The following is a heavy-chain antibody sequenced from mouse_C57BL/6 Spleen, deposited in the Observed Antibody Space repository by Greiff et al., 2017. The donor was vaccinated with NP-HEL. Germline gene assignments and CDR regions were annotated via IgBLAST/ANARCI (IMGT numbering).Heavy chain of an antibody. Sequence: VQLQQSGAELVRPGASVTLSCKASGYTFTDYEMHWVKQTPVHGLEWIGAIDPETGGTAYNQKFKGKAILTADKSSSTAYMELRSLTSEDSAVYYRTNPYYYGSPWFAYWGQGTLVTVSA. D-gene: IGHD1-1*01. V-gene: IGHV1-15*01. CDR3: TNPYYYGSPWFAY. CDR2: IDPETGGT. CDR1: GYTFTDYE. J-gene: IGHJ3*01.